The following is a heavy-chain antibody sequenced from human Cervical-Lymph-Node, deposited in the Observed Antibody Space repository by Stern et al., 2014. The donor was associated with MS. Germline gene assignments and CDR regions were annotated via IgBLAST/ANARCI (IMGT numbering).Heavy chain of an antibody. Sequence: EVQLVESGGGLVKPGGSLRLSCAASGFTFSTYSMNWVRQAPGKGLEWVSSISSGSTFIYYADSVKGRFTISRDNAKNSLYLQMNSLRAEDTALYYCARESTSMGNDHWGQGTLVTVSS. CDR2: ISSGSTFI. D-gene: IGHD5-18*01. CDR3: ARESTSMGNDH. J-gene: IGHJ4*02. V-gene: IGHV3-21*01. CDR1: GFTFSTYS.